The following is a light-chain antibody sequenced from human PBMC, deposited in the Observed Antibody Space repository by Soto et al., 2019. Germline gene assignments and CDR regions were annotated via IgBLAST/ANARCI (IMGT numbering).Light chain of an antibody. J-gene: IGLJ2*01. CDR2: RND. CDR1: SSNIGRNP. Sequence: QSVLTQPPSASGTPGQRVTISCSGSSSNIGRNPVNWYQQLPGTAPQLLIYRNDQRPSGVPDRFSGSKAGTSASLTISGLQSDDEADYYCAAWDDGLIGSVVFGGGTKLTVL. CDR3: AAWDDGLIGSVV. V-gene: IGLV1-44*01.